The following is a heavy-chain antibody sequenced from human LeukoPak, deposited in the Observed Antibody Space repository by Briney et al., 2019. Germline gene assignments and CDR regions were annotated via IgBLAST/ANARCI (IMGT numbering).Heavy chain of an antibody. CDR2: IYSGGST. D-gene: IGHD4-17*01. CDR3: AAPRYGDLALDY. Sequence: GGSLRLSCAASGFTVSSHYMSWVRQAPGEGLEWVSGIYSGGSTYYADSVKGRFTISRDNSKNTLNLQMNSLRVEDTAVYYCAAPRYGDLALDYWGQGTLVTVSS. J-gene: IGHJ4*02. CDR1: GFTVSSHY. V-gene: IGHV3-66*01.